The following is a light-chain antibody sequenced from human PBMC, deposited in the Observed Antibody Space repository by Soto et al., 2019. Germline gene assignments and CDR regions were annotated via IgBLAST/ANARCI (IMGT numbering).Light chain of an antibody. Sequence: DIQMTQSPSFLYASVGDRVTITYRASQGISKYLAWYQQKTGKVPKLLIYAASTSQSGVPSRLSGSVSGTDFTLTIRTLQPEDVATHYGQKHKSAPSTFGGGTKLAIK. CDR2: AAS. CDR3: QKHKSAPST. J-gene: IGKJ4*01. CDR1: QGISKY. V-gene: IGKV1-27*01.